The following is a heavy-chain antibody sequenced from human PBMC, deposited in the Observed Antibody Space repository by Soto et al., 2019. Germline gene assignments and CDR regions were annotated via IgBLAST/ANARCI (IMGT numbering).Heavy chain of an antibody. J-gene: IGHJ4*02. CDR1: GGSISSGGYY. Sequence: QVQLQESGPGLVKPSQTLSLTCTVSGGSISSGGYYWSWIRQHPGKGLEWIGYIYYSGSTYYNPSLKSRVTISVDTSKNQFSLKLSAVTAADTAVYYCARDRKGSWLRGFDYWGQGTLVTVSS. V-gene: IGHV4-31*03. CDR3: ARDRKGSWLRGFDY. CDR2: IYYSGST. D-gene: IGHD5-12*01.